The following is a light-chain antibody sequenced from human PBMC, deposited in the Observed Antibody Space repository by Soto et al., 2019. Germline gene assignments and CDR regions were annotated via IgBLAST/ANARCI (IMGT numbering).Light chain of an antibody. Sequence: QSVLTQPASLSGSPGQPITISCTGTSGDVGTYNLVSWYQQHPGKAPKLLIYEGTKRPSGVSDRFSGFRSGNTASLTITGLRAEDQPDYHCFSYAISSTYVFGTGTKVTVL. J-gene: IGLJ1*01. CDR2: EGT. V-gene: IGLV2-23*01. CDR1: SGDVGTYNL. CDR3: FSYAISSTYV.